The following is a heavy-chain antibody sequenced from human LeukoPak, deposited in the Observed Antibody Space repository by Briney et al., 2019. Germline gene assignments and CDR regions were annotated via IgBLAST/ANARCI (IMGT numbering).Heavy chain of an antibody. CDR2: INTDGSST. V-gene: IGHV3-74*01. D-gene: IGHD1-26*01. J-gene: IGHJ4*02. CDR1: GFTFSNYW. CDR3: ARATFRVGTTSAPGDY. Sequence: GGPLRLSCAASGFTFSNYWMHWVRQAPGKGLVYVSRINTDGSSTSYADSVKGRFTISRDNAKNTLYLQMNSLRAEDTAVYYCARATFRVGTTSAPGDYWGQGTLVTVSS.